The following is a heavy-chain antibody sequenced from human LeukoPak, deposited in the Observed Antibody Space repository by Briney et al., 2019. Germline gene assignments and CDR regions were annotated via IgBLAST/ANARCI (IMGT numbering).Heavy chain of an antibody. CDR1: GYTFTSYD. V-gene: IGHV1-8*01. D-gene: IGHD3-3*01. CDR3: ARSITIFGVVSDFDY. J-gene: IGHJ4*02. CDR2: MNPNSGNT. Sequence: ASVKVSCKASGYTFTSYDINWVRQATGQGLEWTGWMNPNSGNTGYAQKFQGRVTMTRNTSISTAYMELSSLRSEDTAVYYCARSITIFGVVSDFDYWGQGTLVTVSS.